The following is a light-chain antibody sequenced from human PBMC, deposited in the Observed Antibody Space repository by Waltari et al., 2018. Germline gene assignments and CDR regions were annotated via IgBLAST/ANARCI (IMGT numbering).Light chain of an antibody. CDR2: AAS. Sequence: DIQMTQSPSSLSASVGDRVTITCRASESISTYLNWYQQKPGKAPKLLIFAASSLQSGVPSRFTGSGSGTDFTLTIGGLQAEDFATYYCHQTFSTPWTFGQGTKVEIK. J-gene: IGKJ1*01. CDR3: HQTFSTPWT. CDR1: ESISTY. V-gene: IGKV1-39*01.